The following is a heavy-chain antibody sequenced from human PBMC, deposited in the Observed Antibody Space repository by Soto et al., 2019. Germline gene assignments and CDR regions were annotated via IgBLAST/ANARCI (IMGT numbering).Heavy chain of an antibody. V-gene: IGHV5-51*01. D-gene: IGHD3-10*01. CDR1: GYSFTTYW. Sequence: GESLKISCQASGYSFTTYWIGWVRQMPGKGLEWMGIIYPGDSDTRYSPSFQGQVTISADKSISTAYLQWSSLKASDTAMYYCARLSGYYGSGRSYYYYGMDVWGQGTTVTVSS. CDR3: ARLSGYYGSGRSYYYYGMDV. CDR2: IYPGDSDT. J-gene: IGHJ6*02.